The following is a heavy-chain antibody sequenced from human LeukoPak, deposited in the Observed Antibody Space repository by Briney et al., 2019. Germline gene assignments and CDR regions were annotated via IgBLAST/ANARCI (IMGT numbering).Heavy chain of an antibody. J-gene: IGHJ4*02. CDR2: ISAYNGNT. Sequence: ASVKVSCKASGYTFTSYGISWVRQAPGQGLEWRGWISAYNGNTNYAQKLQGRVTMTTDTSTSTAYMELRSLRSDDTAVYYCARDLVRYCSSTSCYMGSYFDYWGQGTLVTVSS. CDR1: GYTFTSYG. D-gene: IGHD2-2*02. CDR3: ARDLVRYCSSTSCYMGSYFDY. V-gene: IGHV1-18*01.